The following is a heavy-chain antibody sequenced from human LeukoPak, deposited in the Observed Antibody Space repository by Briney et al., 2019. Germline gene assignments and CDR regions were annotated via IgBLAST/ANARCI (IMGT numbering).Heavy chain of an antibody. J-gene: IGHJ3*02. V-gene: IGHV3-21*01. CDR2: ISSSSSYI. CDR3: ARDANWNYKGHAFDI. Sequence: PGGSLRLSCAASGFTFSSYSMNWVRQAPGKGLEWVSSISSSSSYIYYADSVKGRFTISRDNAKNSLYLQMNSLRAEDTAVYYCARDANWNYKGHAFDIWGQGTMVTVSS. D-gene: IGHD1-7*01. CDR1: GFTFSSYS.